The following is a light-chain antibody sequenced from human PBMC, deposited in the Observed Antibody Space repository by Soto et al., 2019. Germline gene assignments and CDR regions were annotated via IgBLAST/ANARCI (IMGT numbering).Light chain of an antibody. CDR3: QQYGSSVT. V-gene: IGKV3-20*01. Sequence: IVMTQSPDTLSLSPGERATLSCRASQTIRTSLAWYQQRPGQAPRLLIFDASRKTFGVPDRFTGSGSGTDVTLTINRLEPEEFGVYLCQQYGSSVTFGGGTKVEIK. J-gene: IGKJ4*01. CDR1: QTIRTS. CDR2: DAS.